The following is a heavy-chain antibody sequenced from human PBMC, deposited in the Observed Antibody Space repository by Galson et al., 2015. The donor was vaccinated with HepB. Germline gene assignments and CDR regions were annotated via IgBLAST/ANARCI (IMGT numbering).Heavy chain of an antibody. CDR1: GFTFSSYW. D-gene: IGHD3-10*01. Sequence: ALMFSCAASGFTFSSYWLHWVRQAPREGLVWVSRFISDGSSTSYEYSVKGRFTISRDNSKNTLYLQMNSLSAEDTAVYYCARELCYYGSGSYNYWGQGTRATVSS. CDR2: FISDGSST. V-gene: IGHV3-74*01. J-gene: IGHJ4*02. CDR3: ARELCYYGSGSYNY.